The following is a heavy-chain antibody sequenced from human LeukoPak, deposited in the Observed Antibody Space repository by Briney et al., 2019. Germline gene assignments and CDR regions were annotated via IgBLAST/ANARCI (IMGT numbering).Heavy chain of an antibody. Sequence: PSETLSLTCTVSGGSIISYLWSWIRQPPGKGPEWIGYIFDSGTTNYNPSTNYNPSLKSRVTVSLDTSKNHFSLKLSSVTAADTAVYFCARGAVTTIALYDYWGQGILVTVSS. V-gene: IGHV4-59*01. CDR1: GGSIISYL. D-gene: IGHD4-17*01. CDR3: ARGAVTTIALYDY. CDR2: IFDSGTTNYNPST. J-gene: IGHJ4*02.